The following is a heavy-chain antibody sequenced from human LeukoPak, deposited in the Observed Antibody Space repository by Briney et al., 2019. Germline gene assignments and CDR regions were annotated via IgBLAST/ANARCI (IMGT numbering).Heavy chain of an antibody. D-gene: IGHD1-26*01. CDR2: VHYSGST. V-gene: IGHV4-59*11. J-gene: IGHJ6*03. CDR3: ARSGSSRYYYYMDV. Sequence: SETLSLTCTVSGGSIISHYWSWIRQPPGKELEWIGYVHYSGSTYYNPSLKSRVTISVDTSKDQFSLKVSSVTAADTAVYYCARSGSSRYYYYMDVWGKGTTVTVSS. CDR1: GGSIISHY.